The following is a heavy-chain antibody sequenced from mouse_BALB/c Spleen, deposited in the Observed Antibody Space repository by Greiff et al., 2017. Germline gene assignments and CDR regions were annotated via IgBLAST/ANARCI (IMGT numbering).Heavy chain of an antibody. CDR1: GFAFSSYD. CDR2: ISSGGGST. CDR3: ARHSYYGSSQAWFAY. V-gene: IGHV5-12-1*01. J-gene: IGHJ3*01. Sequence: EVQLVESGGGLVKPGGSLKLSCAASGFAFSSYDMSWVRQTPEKRLEWVAYISSGGGSTYYPDTVKGRFTISRDNAKNTLYLQMSSLKSEDTAMYYCARHSYYGSSQAWFAYWGQGTLVTVSA. D-gene: IGHD1-1*01.